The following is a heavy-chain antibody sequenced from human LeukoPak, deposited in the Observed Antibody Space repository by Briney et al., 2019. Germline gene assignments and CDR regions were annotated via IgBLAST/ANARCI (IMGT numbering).Heavy chain of an antibody. CDR2: IYHSGST. CDR1: GGSISSGGYS. CDR3: ARVGGGWGSVYFDY. V-gene: IGHV4-30-2*01. J-gene: IGHJ4*02. D-gene: IGHD6-19*01. Sequence: SETLSLTCAVSGGSISSGGYSWSWIRQPPGKGLEWIGYIYHSGSTYYNPSLKSRVTISVDRSKNQFSLKLSSVTAADTAVYYCARVGGGWGSVYFDYWGQGTLVTVSS.